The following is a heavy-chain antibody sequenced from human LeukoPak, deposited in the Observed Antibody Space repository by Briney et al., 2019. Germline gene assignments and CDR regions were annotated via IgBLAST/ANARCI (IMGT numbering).Heavy chain of an antibody. CDR2: ISSTGSTI. J-gene: IGHJ4*02. CDR1: GFTFSSFE. D-gene: IGHD3-10*01. V-gene: IGHV3-48*03. CDR3: AREPYYYGSGSSIDY. Sequence: GGSLRPSCGASGFTFSSFEMNWVRQAPGKGLEWVSSISSTGSTIYYADSVKGRFTISRDNAKNSLFLQMNSLRAEDTAVYYCAREPYYYGSGSSIDYWGQGTLVTVSS.